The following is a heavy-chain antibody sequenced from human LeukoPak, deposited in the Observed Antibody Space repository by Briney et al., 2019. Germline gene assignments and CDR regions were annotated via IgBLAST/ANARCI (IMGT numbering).Heavy chain of an antibody. V-gene: IGHV3-9*01. CDR3: AKDSADYYGSGSYDS. J-gene: IGHJ4*02. CDR2: ISWNSGSI. D-gene: IGHD3-10*01. Sequence: GGSLRLSCAASGFTFDDYAMHWVRQAPGKGLEWGSGISWNSGSIGYADSVKGRFTISRDNAETSLYMQMNSLRAEDTALYYCAKDSADYYGSGSYDSWGQGTLVTVSS. CDR1: GFTFDDYA.